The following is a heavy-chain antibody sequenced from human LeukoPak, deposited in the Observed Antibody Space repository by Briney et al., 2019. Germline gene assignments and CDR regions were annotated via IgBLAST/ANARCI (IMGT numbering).Heavy chain of an antibody. CDR1: GYTFTSYD. J-gene: IGHJ4*02. CDR3: ARGPGKRDYYDSSGYYWDY. V-gene: IGHV1-8*03. CDR2: MNPNSGNT. Sequence: ASVKVSCKASGYTFTSYDINWVRQATGQGLEWMGWMNPNSGNTGYAQKFQGRVTITRNTSISTAYMELSSLRSEDTAVYYCARGPGKRDYYDSSGYYWDYWGQGTLVTVSS. D-gene: IGHD3-22*01.